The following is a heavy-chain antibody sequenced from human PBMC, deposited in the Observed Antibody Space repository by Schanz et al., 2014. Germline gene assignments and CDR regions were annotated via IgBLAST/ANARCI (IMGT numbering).Heavy chain of an antibody. CDR1: GDSISGSY. D-gene: IGHD3-3*01. Sequence: QVHLQESGPGLVKPSETLSLTCTVSGDSISGSYWSWIRQPPGKGLEWIGYIYYSGSTDYNPSLKSRVTMSVDTSKNQFSLKLSSVTAADTAVYYCARGVLGSGYRQQYYFDHWGQGTLVTVSS. CDR2: IYYSGST. CDR3: ARGVLGSGYRQQYYFDH. V-gene: IGHV4-59*01. J-gene: IGHJ4*02.